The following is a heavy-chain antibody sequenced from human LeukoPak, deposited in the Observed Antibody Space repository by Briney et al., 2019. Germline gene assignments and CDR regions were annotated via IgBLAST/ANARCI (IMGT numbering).Heavy chain of an antibody. CDR3: ARDGGKAAAGTIDS. D-gene: IGHD6-25*01. CDR1: GFTFSTYA. CDR2: ISSDGTQK. J-gene: IGHJ4*02. V-gene: IGHV3-30*04. Sequence: PGGSLGLSCVASGFTFSTYALHWVRQAPGKGLEWVAVISSDGTQKYGTDSVKGRFTISRDNSKNTLFLQMNSLRGDDTAIYYCARDGGKAAAGTIDSWGQGTLVVVSS.